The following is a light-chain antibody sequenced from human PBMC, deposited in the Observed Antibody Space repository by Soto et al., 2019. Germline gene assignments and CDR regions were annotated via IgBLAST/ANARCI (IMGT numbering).Light chain of an antibody. V-gene: IGKV3-11*01. J-gene: IGKJ4*01. Sequence: EIVLTQSPATLSLSPGERATLSCRASQSVSSYLSWYQQNPGQAPRLLIYDASNRATGIPARFSGSGSGTDFTLTISSLEPEDFEVYYCQQRSNWLTFGGGTKVEIK. CDR2: DAS. CDR1: QSVSSY. CDR3: QQRSNWLT.